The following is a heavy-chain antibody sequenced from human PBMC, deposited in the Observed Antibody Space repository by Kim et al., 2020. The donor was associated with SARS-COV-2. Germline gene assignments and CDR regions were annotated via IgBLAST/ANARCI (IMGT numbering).Heavy chain of an antibody. J-gene: IGHJ6*02. CDR1: GGTFSSYA. V-gene: IGHV1-69*13. Sequence: SVKVSCKASGGTFSSYAISWVRQAPGQGLEWMGGIIPIFGTANYAQKFQGRVTITADESTSTAYMELSSLRSEDTAVYYCARSEPSYGSGSYYYYGMDVWGQGTTVTVSS. CDR2: IIPIFGTA. CDR3: ARSEPSYGSGSYYYYGMDV. D-gene: IGHD3-10*01.